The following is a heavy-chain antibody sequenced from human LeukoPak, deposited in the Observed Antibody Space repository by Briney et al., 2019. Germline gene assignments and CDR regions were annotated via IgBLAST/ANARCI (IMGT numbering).Heavy chain of an antibody. CDR3: AKEGASGAYYDYVWGSYPNWFYR. CDR1: GFTFSSYA. V-gene: IGHV3-23*01. CDR2: ISGSGGST. J-gene: IGHJ5*02. Sequence: PGGSLRLSCAASGFTFSSYAMSWVRQAPGKGLEWVSAISGSGGSTYYADSVKGRFTISRDNSKNKMYLQMNSLSAEYTAVYYCAKEGASGAYYDYVWGSYPNWFYRWGQGTLVTVSS. D-gene: IGHD3-16*01.